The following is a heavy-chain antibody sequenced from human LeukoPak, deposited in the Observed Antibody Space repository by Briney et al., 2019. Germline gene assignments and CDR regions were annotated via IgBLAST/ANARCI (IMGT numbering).Heavy chain of an antibody. J-gene: IGHJ4*02. Sequence: SVKVSCKASGGTFSSYAISWVRQAPGQGLEWMGGIIPILGTANYAQKFQGRVTITADKSTSTAYMELSSLRSEDTAVYYCARGRTASGYPVHFDYWGQGTLVTVSS. CDR1: GGTFSSYA. V-gene: IGHV1-69*10. CDR2: IIPILGTA. D-gene: IGHD3-22*01. CDR3: ARGRTASGYPVHFDY.